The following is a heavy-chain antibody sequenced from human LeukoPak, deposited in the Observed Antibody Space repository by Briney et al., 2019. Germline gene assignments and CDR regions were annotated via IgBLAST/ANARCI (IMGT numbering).Heavy chain of an antibody. V-gene: IGHV3-23*01. D-gene: IGHD3-22*01. J-gene: IGHJ3*02. CDR2: ISGTGGST. CDR3: AKPTMIVVVGDAFDI. CDR1: GFSFSTHS. Sequence: GSLRLSCAASGFSFSTHSMSWVRQAPGKGLEWVSAISGTGGSTYYADSVKGRFTISRDNSKNTLYLQMNSLRAEDTAVYYCAKPTMIVVVGDAFDIWGQGTMVTVSS.